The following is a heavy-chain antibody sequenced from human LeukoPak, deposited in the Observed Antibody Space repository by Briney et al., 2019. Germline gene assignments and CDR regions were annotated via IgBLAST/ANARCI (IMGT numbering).Heavy chain of an antibody. CDR3: ATAPCTSCYKGSYYYYYGMDV. J-gene: IGHJ6*02. CDR2: FDPEDGET. V-gene: IGHV1-24*01. CDR1: GYTLTELS. D-gene: IGHD2-2*02. Sequence: ASVKVSCKVSGYTLTELSMHWVRQAPGKGLEWMGGFDPEDGETIYAQKFQGRVTMTEDTSTDIAYMELSSLRSEDTAVYYCATAPCTSCYKGSYYYYYGMDVWGQGTTVTVSS.